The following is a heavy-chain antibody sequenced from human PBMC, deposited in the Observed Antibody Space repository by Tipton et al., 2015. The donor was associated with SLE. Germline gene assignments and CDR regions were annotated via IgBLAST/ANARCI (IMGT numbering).Heavy chain of an antibody. CDR1: GGSFSGYY. CDR2: INHSGST. Sequence: TLSLTCAVYGGSFSGYYWSWIRQPPGKGLEGSGEINHSGSTTYNPSLKSRVTISVDTSKNQFSLKLSSVTAADTAVYYCARGDWYFDLWGRGALVTVSS. V-gene: IGHV4-34*01. CDR3: ARGDWYFDL. J-gene: IGHJ2*01.